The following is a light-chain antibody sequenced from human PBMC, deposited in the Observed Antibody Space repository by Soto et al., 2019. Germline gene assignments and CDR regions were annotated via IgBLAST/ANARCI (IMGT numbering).Light chain of an antibody. CDR2: SNN. CDR1: SSNIVSNY. CDR3: AAWDDSPSGVV. V-gene: IGLV1-47*02. Sequence: QSVLTQPPSASGTPGQRVTISCSGSSSNIVSNYVYWYQQLPGTAPKLLIYSNNQRPSGVPDRFSGSKSGTSASLAISGLRSEDEADYYCAAWDDSPSGVVFGGGTKLTVL. J-gene: IGLJ2*01.